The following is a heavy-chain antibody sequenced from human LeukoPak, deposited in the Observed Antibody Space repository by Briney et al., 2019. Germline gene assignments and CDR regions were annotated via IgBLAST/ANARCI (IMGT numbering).Heavy chain of an antibody. CDR2: IYCTGNT. V-gene: IGHV4-59*01. D-gene: IGHD5-24*01. CDR1: GGSISSYY. CDR3: ASERRDDYNYDYFDY. Sequence: KTSETLSLTCTVSGGSISSYYWSWIRQPPGKGLEWIGYIYCTGNTNYNPSLKSRVTISVDTSKNHFSLRLSSVTAADTAVYYCASERRDDYNYDYFDYWGQGTLVTVSS. J-gene: IGHJ4*02.